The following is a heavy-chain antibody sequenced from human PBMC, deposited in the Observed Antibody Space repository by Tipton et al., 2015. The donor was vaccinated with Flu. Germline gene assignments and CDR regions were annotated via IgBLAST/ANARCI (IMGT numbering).Heavy chain of an antibody. D-gene: IGHD5-24*01. J-gene: IGHJ4*02. Sequence: QLVQSGAELKKPGESLKISCKGSGYDFTSYWIGWVRQMPGKGLEWVGIIHPSDSDTKYSPSFEGQVTISVDRSRSTAYLQWTSLKASDTAMYYCAREAHDNSPGLGDYFDHWGQGTLVTVSS. CDR3: AREAHDNSPGLGDYFDH. CDR1: GYDFTSYW. CDR2: IHPSDSDT. V-gene: IGHV5-51*01.